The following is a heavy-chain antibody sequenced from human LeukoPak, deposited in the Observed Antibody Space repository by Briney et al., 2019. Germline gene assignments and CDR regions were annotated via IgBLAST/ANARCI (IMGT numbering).Heavy chain of an antibody. D-gene: IGHD5-18*01. Sequence: GGSLRLSCAASGFTFTTYWMHWVRHAPGKGLVWVSHINSDGSITSYADSVKGRFTISRDNAKNALYLQMNSLRAEDTAVYYCARDAVDTANAVWGQGTTVTVSS. CDR2: INSDGSIT. CDR1: GFTFTTYW. J-gene: IGHJ6*02. CDR3: ARDAVDTANAV. V-gene: IGHV3-74*01.